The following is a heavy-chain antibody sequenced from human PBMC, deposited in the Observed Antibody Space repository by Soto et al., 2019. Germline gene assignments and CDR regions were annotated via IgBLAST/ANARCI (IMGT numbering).Heavy chain of an antibody. D-gene: IGHD3-22*01. Sequence: QVQLVQSGAEVKKPGSPVKVSCKASGGTFSSYAISWVRQAPGQGLEWMGGIIPIFGTANYAQKFQGRVTITADESTSTAYMELSSLRSEDTAVYYCAREEGYYYEPGAWFDPWGQGTLVTVSS. J-gene: IGHJ5*02. V-gene: IGHV1-69*01. CDR2: IIPIFGTA. CDR1: GGTFSSYA. CDR3: AREEGYYYEPGAWFDP.